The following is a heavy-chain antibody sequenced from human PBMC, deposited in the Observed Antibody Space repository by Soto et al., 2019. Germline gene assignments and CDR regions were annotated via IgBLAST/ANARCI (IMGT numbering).Heavy chain of an antibody. CDR1: GGTFNRYT. V-gene: IGHV1-69*01. CDR2: IIPIFGTA. D-gene: IGHD1-1*01. CDR3: ALWGFRDGNNSKYNYSGMDV. Sequence: VQQVQSGAEVKKPGSSVKLSCKASGGTFNRYTISWVRQAPGQGLEWMGGIIPIFGTANYAQKFQGRVAIIADESTSAAYMELRSLRSEDTAVYYCALWGFRDGNNSKYNYSGMDVSGQGTTVTVSS. J-gene: IGHJ6*02.